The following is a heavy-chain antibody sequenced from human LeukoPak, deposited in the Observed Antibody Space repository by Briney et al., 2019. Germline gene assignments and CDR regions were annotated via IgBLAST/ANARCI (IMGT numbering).Heavy chain of an antibody. D-gene: IGHD4-17*01. V-gene: IGHV3-74*01. CDR1: GFTFSSYW. CDR2: INSDGSKI. J-gene: IGHJ2*01. CDR3: ARDLYGDYWYFDL. Sequence: GGSLRLSCAASGFTFSSYWIHWVRQAPGKGLLWVSRINSDGSKIRYADSVKGRFTISRDNAKNTVYLQMNSLRAEDTAIYYCARDLYGDYWYFDLWGRGTLVTVSS.